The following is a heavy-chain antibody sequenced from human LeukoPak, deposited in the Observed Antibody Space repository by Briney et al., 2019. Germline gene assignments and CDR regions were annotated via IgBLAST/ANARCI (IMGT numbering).Heavy chain of an antibody. CDR3: ARDFGRTSDWLPRLYYGMDV. CDR1: GFTFTSYT. V-gene: IGHV3-21*01. CDR2: ITSSLSYI. D-gene: IGHD2-2*01. J-gene: IGHJ6*02. Sequence: PGGSLRLSCAASGFTFTSYTMNWARLAPGKGLEWVSSITSSLSYISYAEPVTGRLTISRDNAKNPLSLQMNSLRAEDTAVYYGARDFGRTSDWLPRLYYGMDVWGQGTTVTVSS.